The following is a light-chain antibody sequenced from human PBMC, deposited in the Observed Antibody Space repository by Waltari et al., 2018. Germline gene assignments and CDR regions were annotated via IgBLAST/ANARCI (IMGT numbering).Light chain of an antibody. CDR1: QGISSY. Sequence: DIQLTQSPSFLSASVGDRVTITCRASQGISSYLAWYQQKPGKAPKLLIYAASTLQSGVPSRFRGSGSGTEFTLTISSLQPEDFATYYCQQLNSYSWTFGQGTKVETK. CDR3: QQLNSYSWT. CDR2: AAS. J-gene: IGKJ1*01. V-gene: IGKV1-9*01.